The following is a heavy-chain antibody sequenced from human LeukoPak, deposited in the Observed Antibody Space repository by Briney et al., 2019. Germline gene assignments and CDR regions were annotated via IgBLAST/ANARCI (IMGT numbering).Heavy chain of an antibody. Sequence: GGSLRPSCEGSAFIFSGHWTNWGRKTPGKGLEWVASIKVHGSDRQCVATVKARFSTSSDNTKASLFLQSNRLRAEDTAAYYYASNLGVCTNGLFHTRNDYWGQGTLVAVSS. CDR1: AFIFSGHW. V-gene: IGHV3-7*03. CDR2: IKVHGSDR. CDR3: ASNLGVCTNGLFHTRNDY. D-gene: IGHD2-8*01. J-gene: IGHJ4*02.